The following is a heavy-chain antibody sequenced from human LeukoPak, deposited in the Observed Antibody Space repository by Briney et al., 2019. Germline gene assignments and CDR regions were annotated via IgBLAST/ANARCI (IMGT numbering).Heavy chain of an antibody. Sequence: SETLSLTCTFSGGSISSYYWSWIRQPPGKGLEWIGYIYYSGSTNYNPSLKSRVTISVDTSKNQFSLKLSSVTAADTAVYYCARDLSRTNWFDPWGQGTLVTVSS. CDR3: ARDLSRTNWFDP. V-gene: IGHV4-59*01. J-gene: IGHJ5*02. D-gene: IGHD3-16*02. CDR1: GGSISSYY. CDR2: IYYSGST.